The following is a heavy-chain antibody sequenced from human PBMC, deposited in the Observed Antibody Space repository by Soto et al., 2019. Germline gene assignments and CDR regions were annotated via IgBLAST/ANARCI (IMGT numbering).Heavy chain of an antibody. CDR1: GFTFSSYS. Sequence: GGSLRLSCAASGFTFSSYSMNWVRQAPGKGLEWVSSISSSSSYIYYADPVKGRFTISRANAKNSLYLQMNSLRAEDTAVYYCARKTGTTFLNAFDIWGQGTMVTVSS. CDR2: ISSSSSYI. J-gene: IGHJ3*02. D-gene: IGHD1-7*01. V-gene: IGHV3-21*01. CDR3: ARKTGTTFLNAFDI.